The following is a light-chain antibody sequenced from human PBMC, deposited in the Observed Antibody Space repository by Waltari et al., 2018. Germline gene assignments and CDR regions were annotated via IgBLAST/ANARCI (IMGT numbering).Light chain of an antibody. J-gene: IGKJ1*01. V-gene: IGKV3-20*01. CDR1: HSIVLY. Sequence: IVLTQSPGTLSLSPGERAPLSCRASHSIVLYLAWYQHKPVQAPRLLIYHASTRATGIPDRFSGSGSGTDFSLTISRLEPEDFAVYHCQHYKNLPVSFGQGTKVEIK. CDR2: HAS. CDR3: QHYKNLPVS.